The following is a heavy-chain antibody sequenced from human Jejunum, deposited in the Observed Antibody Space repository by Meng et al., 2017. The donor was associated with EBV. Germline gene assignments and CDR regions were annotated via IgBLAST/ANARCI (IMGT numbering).Heavy chain of an antibody. CDR2: IYHSGST. J-gene: IGHJ4*02. D-gene: IGHD3-3*01. V-gene: IGHV4-4*02. CDR3: ARYGSGYFPALWY. Sequence: QGPPQESGPGLVKPSGTLSLPSAVAGDSISSSNWWSWVRQPPGKGLEWIGEIYHSGSTNYNPSLKSRVTISVDKSKNQFSLKLSSVTAADTAVYYCARYGSGYFPALWYWGQGTLVTVSS. CDR1: GDSISSSNW.